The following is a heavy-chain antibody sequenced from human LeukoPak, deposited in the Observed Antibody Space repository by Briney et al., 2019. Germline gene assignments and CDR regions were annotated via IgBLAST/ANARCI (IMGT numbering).Heavy chain of an antibody. Sequence: PGGSLRLSCAASGFTFSSYSMNWVRQAPGKGLEWVSSISSSSSYIYYADSVKGRFTISRDNAKNSLYLQMNSLRAEDTAVYYCARGPNSNWSGLDFWGQGTLHTVSS. J-gene: IGHJ4*02. D-gene: IGHD6-6*01. CDR1: GFTFSSYS. CDR3: ARGPNSNWSGLDF. CDR2: ISSSSSYI. V-gene: IGHV3-21*01.